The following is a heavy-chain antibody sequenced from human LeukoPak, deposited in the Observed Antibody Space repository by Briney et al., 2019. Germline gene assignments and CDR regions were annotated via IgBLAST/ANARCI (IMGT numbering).Heavy chain of an antibody. J-gene: IGHJ4*02. Sequence: GESLKISCKGSGYSFTSYWIGWVRQMPGKGLEGVGIIYPGDSETRYSPSFQGQVTISADKSTNTAYLQWSSLRASDTAMYYCVRGVSMMEYFDYWGRGTLVTVSS. V-gene: IGHV5-51*01. CDR1: GYSFTSYW. CDR3: VRGVSMMEYFDY. D-gene: IGHD3-10*01. CDR2: IYPGDSET.